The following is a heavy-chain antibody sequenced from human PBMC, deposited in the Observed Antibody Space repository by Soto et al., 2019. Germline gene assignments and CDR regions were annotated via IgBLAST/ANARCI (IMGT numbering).Heavy chain of an antibody. Sequence: QVQLQESGPGLVKPSQTLSLTCTVSGGSISSGGYYWTWIRQHPGKGLEWIGYIYYSGSTYYNPSLKSRVTISVDTSKNQFSLKLSSVIAADTAVYYCARGRGVIVIGGHYMDVWGKGTTVTVSS. CDR2: IYYSGST. D-gene: IGHD3-16*02. CDR1: GGSISSGGYY. CDR3: ARGRGVIVIGGHYMDV. V-gene: IGHV4-31*03. J-gene: IGHJ6*03.